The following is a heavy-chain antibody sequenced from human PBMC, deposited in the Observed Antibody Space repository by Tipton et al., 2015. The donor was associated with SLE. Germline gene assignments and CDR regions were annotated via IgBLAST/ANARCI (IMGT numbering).Heavy chain of an antibody. CDR2: MYYSGIT. Sequence: LRLSCSVSGGSIRTYYWSWIRQTPGKGLEWIGYMYYSGITNYNPSLYSRVSISIDTSRNQFSLKMNSVTAADTAIYYCARDSLNWGSYYHGMDVWGQGTTVTVSS. CDR3: ARDSLNWGSYYHGMDV. D-gene: IGHD3-16*01. J-gene: IGHJ6*02. V-gene: IGHV4-59*01. CDR1: GGSIRTYY.